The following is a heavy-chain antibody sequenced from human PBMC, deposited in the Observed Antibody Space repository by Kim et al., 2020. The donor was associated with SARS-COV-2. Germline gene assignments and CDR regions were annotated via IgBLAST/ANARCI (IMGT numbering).Heavy chain of an antibody. V-gene: IGHV4-30-4*01. Sequence: SETPSLTCTVSGDSISSGDDCWNWIRQSPGKGLEWIGYMCYSGSTYYNPSLKSRVTISVDTSKNQFSLKLSSVTAADTAMYYCARSRVPGLHRGVIVFPNYGMDVWGQGTTVTVSS. CDR3: ARSRVPGLHRGVIVFPNYGMDV. CDR2: MCYSGST. D-gene: IGHD3-10*01. J-gene: IGHJ6*02. CDR1: GDSISSGDDC.